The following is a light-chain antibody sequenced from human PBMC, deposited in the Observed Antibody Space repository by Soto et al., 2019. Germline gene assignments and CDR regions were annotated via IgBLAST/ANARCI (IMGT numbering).Light chain of an antibody. V-gene: IGLV2-23*01. CDR1: SSDVGSYNL. J-gene: IGLJ3*02. Sequence: QSVLTKPASVSGSPGQSITISCTGTSSDVGSYNLVSWYQQHPGKAPKLMIYEGSKRASGVSNRFSGSKSGITASLTISGLQAEDEADYYCCSYAGSSTWVFGGGTKVTVL. CDR2: EGS. CDR3: CSYAGSSTWV.